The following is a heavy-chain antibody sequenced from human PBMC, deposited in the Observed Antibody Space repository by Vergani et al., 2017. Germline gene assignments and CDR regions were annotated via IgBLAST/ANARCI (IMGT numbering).Heavy chain of an antibody. V-gene: IGHV3-7*01. Sequence: EVQLLESGGGLVQPGGSLRLSCAASGFTFSSYWMSWVRQAPGKGLEWVANIKQDGSEKYYVDSVKGRFTISRDNAKNSLYLQMNSLRAEDTAVYYCARGEKRIRIQLWDDAFDIWGQGTMVTVSS. CDR3: ARGEKRIRIQLWDDAFDI. D-gene: IGHD5-18*01. CDR1: GFTFSSYW. J-gene: IGHJ3*02. CDR2: IKQDGSEK.